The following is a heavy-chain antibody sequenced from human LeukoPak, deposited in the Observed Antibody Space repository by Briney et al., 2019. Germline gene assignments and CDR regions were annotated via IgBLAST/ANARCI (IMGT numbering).Heavy chain of an antibody. CDR1: GDSISTYY. Sequence: PSETLSLTCTVSGDSISTYYWSWIRQPPGKGLEWIGYIYYSGSTNYNPSLTSRVTISVDTSKNQFSLKLGSATAADTAVYYCAGFGCGGDCYSAFDSWGQGTLVTVSS. CDR2: IYYSGST. V-gene: IGHV4-59*01. CDR3: AGFGCGGDCYSAFDS. J-gene: IGHJ4*02. D-gene: IGHD2-21*02.